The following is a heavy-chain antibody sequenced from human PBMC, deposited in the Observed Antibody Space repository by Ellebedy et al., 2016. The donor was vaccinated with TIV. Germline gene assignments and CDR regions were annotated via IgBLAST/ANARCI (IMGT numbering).Heavy chain of an antibody. D-gene: IGHD3-9*01. CDR3: ARVGTELVTVEEYYYYMDV. J-gene: IGHJ6*03. CDR2: INQSGRT. Sequence: SETLSLTCAVYGGSFSGYYWSWIRQPPGKGLEWIGEINQSGRTNYNPSLDKGRVTISVDTSKNQFSLRLSSVTAADMAVYYCARVGTELVTVEEYYYYMDVWGKGTTVTVSS. CDR1: GGSFSGYY. V-gene: IGHV4-34*01.